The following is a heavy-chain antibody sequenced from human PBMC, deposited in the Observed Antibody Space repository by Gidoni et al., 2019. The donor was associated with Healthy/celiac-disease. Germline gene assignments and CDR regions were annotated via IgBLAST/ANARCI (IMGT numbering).Heavy chain of an antibody. J-gene: IGHJ4*02. CDR2: ISSSSSYT. D-gene: IGHD3-9*01. CDR3: ARVGYDILTGYYNVPFDY. V-gene: IGHV3-11*05. CDR1: GFTFSDYY. Sequence: QVQLVESGGGLVKPGGSLRLSCAASGFTFSDYYMSWIRQAPGKGLEWVSYISSSSSYTNYADSVKGRFTISRDNAKNSLYLQMNSLRAEDTAVYYCARVGYDILTGYYNVPFDYWGQGTLVTVSS.